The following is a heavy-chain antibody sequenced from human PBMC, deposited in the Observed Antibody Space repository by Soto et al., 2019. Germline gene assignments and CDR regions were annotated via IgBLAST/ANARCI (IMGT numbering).Heavy chain of an antibody. V-gene: IGHV3-30-3*01. CDR3: ARWPRGGSFDY. CDR2: ISYDGRNK. Sequence: QVQLVESGGGVVQPGRSLRLSCAASGFTFSSYAMHWVRQAPGKGLEWVAVISYDGRNKYYADSVKGRFTISRDNSKNTLYLQMNSRRAEDTAVYYCARWPRGGSFDYWGQGTLVTVSS. CDR1: GFTFSSYA. D-gene: IGHD3-16*01. J-gene: IGHJ4*02.